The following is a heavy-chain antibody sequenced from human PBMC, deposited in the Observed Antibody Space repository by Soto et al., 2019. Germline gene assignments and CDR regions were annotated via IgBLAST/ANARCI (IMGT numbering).Heavy chain of an antibody. J-gene: IGHJ4*02. CDR2: IYYSGST. D-gene: IGHD3-16*01. Sequence: PSETLSLTCTVSGGSISSYYWSWIRQPPGKGLEWIGYIYYSGSTNYNPALKRRVAISVDTSKTRFSLKLSSVTAADTAVYYCARGFGGVSLDYFDFWGQGTQVTVSS. CDR1: GGSISSYY. V-gene: IGHV4-59*01. CDR3: ARGFGGVSLDYFDF.